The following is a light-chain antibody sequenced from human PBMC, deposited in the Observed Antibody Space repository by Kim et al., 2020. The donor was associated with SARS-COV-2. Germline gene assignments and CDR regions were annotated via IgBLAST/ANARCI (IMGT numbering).Light chain of an antibody. CDR3: AAWDDSLSGPV. V-gene: IGLV1-47*01. CDR2: RND. Sequence: QSVLTQPPSASGTPGQRVTISSSGSSSNIGSNYVYWYQQLPGTAPRLLVYRNDQRPSGVPDRFSGSKSGTSASLAISGLRSEDEADYHCAAWDDSLSGPVFGTGTKVTVL. CDR1: SSNIGSNY. J-gene: IGLJ1*01.